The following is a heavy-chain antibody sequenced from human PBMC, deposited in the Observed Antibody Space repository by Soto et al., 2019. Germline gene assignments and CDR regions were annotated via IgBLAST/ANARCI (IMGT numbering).Heavy chain of an antibody. V-gene: IGHV4-31*03. CDR2: IYYSGST. CDR3: ARVSTVTTFWGWFDP. CDR1: GGSISSGGYY. Sequence: QVQLQESGPGLVKPSQTLSLTCTVSGGSISSGGYYWSSIRQHPGKGLEWIGYIYYSGSTYYNPSLKSRVTISVDTSKNQFSLKLSCVTAADTAVYYCARVSTVTTFWGWFDPWGPGTLVTVSS. D-gene: IGHD4-17*01. J-gene: IGHJ5*02.